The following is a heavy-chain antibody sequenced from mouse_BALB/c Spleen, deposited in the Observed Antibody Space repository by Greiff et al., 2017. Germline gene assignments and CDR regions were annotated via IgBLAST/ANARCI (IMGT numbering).Heavy chain of an antibody. V-gene: IGHV14-3*02. D-gene: IGHD1-1*01. J-gene: IGHJ2*01. Sequence: EVQLQQSGAELVKPGASVKLSCTASGFNIKDTYMHWVKQRPEQGLEWIGRIDPANGNTKYDPKFQGKATITADTSSNTAYLQLSSLTSEDTAVYYCARWDYGSFLDYWGQGTTLTVSS. CDR2: IDPANGNT. CDR3: ARWDYGSFLDY. CDR1: GFNIKDTY.